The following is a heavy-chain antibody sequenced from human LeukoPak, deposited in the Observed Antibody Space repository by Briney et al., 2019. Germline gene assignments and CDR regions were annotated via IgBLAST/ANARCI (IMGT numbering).Heavy chain of an antibody. CDR1: GYTFTSYA. J-gene: IGHJ4*02. D-gene: IGHD5-18*01. CDR2: INAGNGNT. Sequence: GASVKVSCKASGYTFTSYAMHWVRQAPGQRLEWMGWINAGNGNTKYSQKFQGRVTITRDTSASTAYMELSSLRSEDTAVYYCARDRVDTAMDPTSSFDYWGQGTLVTVSS. V-gene: IGHV1-3*01. CDR3: ARDRVDTAMDPTSSFDY.